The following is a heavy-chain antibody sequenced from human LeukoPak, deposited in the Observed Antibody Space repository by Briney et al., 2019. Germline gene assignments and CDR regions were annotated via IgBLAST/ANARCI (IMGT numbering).Heavy chain of an antibody. J-gene: IGHJ6*03. CDR1: GFTFSSYG. D-gene: IGHD1-26*01. CDR2: ISYDGSNK. Sequence: PGGSLRLSCAASGFTFSSYGMHWVRQAPDKGLEWVALISYDGSNKYYADSVKGRFTISRDNSKNTLYLQMNSLRAEDTAVYYCARDDLELARGYYYYYMDVWGKGTTVTVSS. V-gene: IGHV3-30*03. CDR3: ARDDLELARGYYYYYMDV.